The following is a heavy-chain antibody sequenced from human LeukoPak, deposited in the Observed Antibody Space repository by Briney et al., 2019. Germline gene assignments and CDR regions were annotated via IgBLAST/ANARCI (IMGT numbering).Heavy chain of an antibody. V-gene: IGHV4-38-2*01. Sequence: SETLSLTCAVSSGNSWDWMRQLPGKGLQWIGSVFQDGNTYYSPSLKSRVIISLDTSKNQFSLKLISVTAADTAVYYCARRYCNSGICYFYDYWGQGTLVTVSS. CDR1: SGNS. J-gene: IGHJ4*02. CDR3: ARRYCNSGICYFYDY. CDR2: VFQDGNT. D-gene: IGHD2-8*01.